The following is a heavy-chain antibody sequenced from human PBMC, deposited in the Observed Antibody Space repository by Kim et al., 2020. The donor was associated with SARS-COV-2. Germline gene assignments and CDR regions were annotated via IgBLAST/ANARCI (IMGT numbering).Heavy chain of an antibody. CDR3: ARSHTRPIFGVVTPFDY. J-gene: IGHJ4*02. CDR1: GGSISSYY. V-gene: IGHV4-59*08. D-gene: IGHD3-3*01. Sequence: SETLSLTCTVSGGSISSYYWSWIRQPPGKGLEWIGYIYYSGSTNYNPSLKSRVTISVDTSKKQFSLKLSSVTAADTAVYYCARSHTRPIFGVVTPFDYWGQGTLVTVSS. CDR2: IYYSGST.